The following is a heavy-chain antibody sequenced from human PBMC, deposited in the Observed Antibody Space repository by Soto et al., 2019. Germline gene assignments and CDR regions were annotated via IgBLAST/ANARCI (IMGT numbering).Heavy chain of an antibody. D-gene: IGHD3-3*01. J-gene: IGHJ6*03. CDR3: ARIRNDFWSAEYYYYYMDV. CDR2: INWDDDK. CDR1: GFSLSTSGMC. Sequence: SGPTLVNPTQTLTLTCTFSGFSLSTSGMCVSWIRQPPGKALEWLARINWDDDKYYSTSLKTRLTISKDTSKNQVVLTMINMDPVDTATYYCARIRNDFWSAEYYYYYMDVWGKGTTVTVSS. V-gene: IGHV2-70*11.